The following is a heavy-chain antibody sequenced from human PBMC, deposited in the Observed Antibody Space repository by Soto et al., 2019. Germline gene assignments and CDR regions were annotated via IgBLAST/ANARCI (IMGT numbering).Heavy chain of an antibody. V-gene: IGHV1-69*06. CDR1: GGTFSTYA. Sequence: SVKVSCKASGGTFSTYAFVWVRQAPGQGLEWMGGILPIFGNAGYAQKFQDRVTITGNTSTSTAYMELSGLRSEDTAVYYCASSYDFSSGWFDYWGQGSRVTVSS. D-gene: IGHD3-3*01. CDR3: ASSYDFSSGWFDY. J-gene: IGHJ4*02. CDR2: ILPIFGNA.